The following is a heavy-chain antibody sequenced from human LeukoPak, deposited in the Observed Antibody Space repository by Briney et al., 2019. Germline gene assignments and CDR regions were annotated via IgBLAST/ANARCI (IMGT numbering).Heavy chain of an antibody. J-gene: IGHJ4*02. CDR3: AKDLGYYYDSSVD. V-gene: IGHV3-23*01. Sequence: GGSLRLSCAASGFTFSSYAMSWVRQAPGKGLEWVSAISGSGGSTYYADSVKGRFTISRDNSKNTLYLQMNSLRAKDTAVYYCAKDLGYYYDSSVDWGQGTLVTVSS. D-gene: IGHD3-22*01. CDR1: GFTFSSYA. CDR2: ISGSGGST.